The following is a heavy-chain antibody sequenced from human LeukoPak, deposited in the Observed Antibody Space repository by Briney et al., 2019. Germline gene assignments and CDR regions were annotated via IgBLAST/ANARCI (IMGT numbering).Heavy chain of an antibody. J-gene: IGHJ4*02. V-gene: IGHV1-8*01. CDR3: ARGRRATSFLHN. Sequence: ASVKVSCKASGYTFTSYDINWVRQATGQGLEWMGWMNPNSGNTGYAQKFQGRVTMTRNTSISTAYMELSSLRSEDTAVYYCARGRRATSFLHNWGQGTLVTVSS. CDR2: MNPNSGNT. CDR1: GYTFTSYD. D-gene: IGHD1-26*01.